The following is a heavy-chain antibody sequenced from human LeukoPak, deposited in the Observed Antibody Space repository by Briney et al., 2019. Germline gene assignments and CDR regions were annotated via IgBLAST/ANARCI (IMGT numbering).Heavy chain of an antibody. CDR2: IDASGET. Sequence: SETLSLTCTVSGVSISSYYWSWIRQPAGKGLEWIGRIDASGETNYNPSLRGRVIVSIDTSKNQFSLHLNSVTAADSAVYYCTGDVGSLGTDDSWSQGTLVTVSS. V-gene: IGHV4-4*07. CDR1: GVSISSYY. CDR3: TGDVGSLGTDDS. J-gene: IGHJ5*01. D-gene: IGHD6-13*01.